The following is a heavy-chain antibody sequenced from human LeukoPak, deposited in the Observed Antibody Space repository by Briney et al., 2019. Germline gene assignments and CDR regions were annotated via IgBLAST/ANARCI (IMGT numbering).Heavy chain of an antibody. CDR1: GFTFSGYT. V-gene: IGHV3-21*01. Sequence: GGSLRLSCAASGFTFSGYTMTWVRQAPGKGLEWVSSISNISTYIYYADSVKGRFTISRDNVQNSLYLQMNSLRAEDTAVYYCARSLMVRGVIRTGFRAFDIWGQGTMVTVSS. J-gene: IGHJ3*02. D-gene: IGHD3-10*01. CDR2: ISNISTYI. CDR3: ARSLMVRGVIRTGFRAFDI.